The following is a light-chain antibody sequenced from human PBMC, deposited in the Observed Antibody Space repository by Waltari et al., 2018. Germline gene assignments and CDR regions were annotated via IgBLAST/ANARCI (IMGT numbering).Light chain of an antibody. J-gene: IGKJ4*01. CDR3: QQRSNVLT. V-gene: IGKV3-11*01. CDR2: DAS. Sequence: EIVLTQSPATLSLSPGERATLSCRASQSVSSYLAWYQPKPGQAPRLLIYDASNRATGIPARFSGSGSGTDFTLTISSLEPEDFAVYYCQQRSNVLTFGGGTKVEIK. CDR1: QSVSSY.